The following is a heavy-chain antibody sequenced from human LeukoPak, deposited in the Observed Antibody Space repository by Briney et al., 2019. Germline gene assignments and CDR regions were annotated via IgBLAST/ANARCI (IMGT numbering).Heavy chain of an antibody. CDR1: GFSVSTNY. D-gene: IGHD1-7*01. Sequence: GGSLRLSCAVSGFSVSTNYMSWVRQAPGKGLEWVSVIYRDGSIYYADSVKGRFTISRDNSKNTLYLQMNSLRADDTAVYYCARDGGGTNYHPAYYFDYWGQGTLVTVSS. CDR3: ARDGGGTNYHPAYYFDY. CDR2: IYRDGSI. V-gene: IGHV3-53*01. J-gene: IGHJ4*02.